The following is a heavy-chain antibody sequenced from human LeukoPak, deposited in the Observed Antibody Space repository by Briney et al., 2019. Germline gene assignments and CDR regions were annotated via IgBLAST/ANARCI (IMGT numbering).Heavy chain of an antibody. J-gene: IGHJ4*02. CDR3: ARAPGYGDYFDY. CDR1: GGPNRSGDYH. CDR2: IYYSGST. Sequence: PSDTLSLPCTVSGGPNRSGDYHWRWIRQPPGKGLEWIGYIYYSGSTYHNPSLRSRVSISVDTSKSHFSLSLSSVTAADTAMYYCARAPGYGDYFDYWGQGTLVTVSS. V-gene: IGHV4-30-4*02. D-gene: IGHD4-17*01.